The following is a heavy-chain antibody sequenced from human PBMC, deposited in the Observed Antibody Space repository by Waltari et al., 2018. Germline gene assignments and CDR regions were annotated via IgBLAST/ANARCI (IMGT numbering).Heavy chain of an antibody. CDR1: EFIFSNYE. Sequence: EVQLVQSGGGLVQPGGSLRLSCAAAEFIFSNYERHWIRQAPGKGLEWVSYISTRGTTIYYADSVKGRFTISRDNAQKSLYLQMKGLRAEDTAVYYCARERNTFIPFDYWGQGALVTVSS. J-gene: IGHJ4*02. V-gene: IGHV3-48*03. CDR3: ARERNTFIPFDY. D-gene: IGHD2-21*01. CDR2: ISTRGTTI.